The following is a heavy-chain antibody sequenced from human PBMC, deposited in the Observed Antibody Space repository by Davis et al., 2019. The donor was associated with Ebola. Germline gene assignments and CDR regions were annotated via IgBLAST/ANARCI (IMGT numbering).Heavy chain of an antibody. D-gene: IGHD2/OR15-2a*01. CDR1: GFTFSDYY. J-gene: IGHJ3*02. CDR3: ARDRFCTSTTCPRGGFEI. V-gene: IGHV3-72*01. CDR2: ARNKLNGYTT. Sequence: PGGSLRLSCAASGFTFSDYYIDWVRQAPGKGLEWVGRARNKLNGYTTEYAASIKGRFIISRDDSKNSVYLQMNGLQSEDTAMYFCARDRFCTSTTCPRGGFEIWGQGTMVAVST.